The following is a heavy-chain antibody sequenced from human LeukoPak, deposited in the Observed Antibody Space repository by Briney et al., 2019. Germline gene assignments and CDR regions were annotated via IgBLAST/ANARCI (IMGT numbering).Heavy chain of an antibody. V-gene: IGHV1-8*01. D-gene: IGHD6-13*01. CDR1: GYTFTSYD. Sequence: GASVKVSCKASGYTFTSYDINWVRQATGQGLEWMGWMNPNSGNTGYAQKFQGRVTMTRNTSISTAYMELSSPRSEDTAVYYCARGAGTYYYYYYYMDVWGKGTTVTVSS. CDR2: MNPNSGNT. J-gene: IGHJ6*03. CDR3: ARGAGTYYYYYYYMDV.